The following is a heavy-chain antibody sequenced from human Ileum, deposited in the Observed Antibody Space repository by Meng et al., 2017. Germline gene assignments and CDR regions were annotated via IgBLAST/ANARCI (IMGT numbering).Heavy chain of an antibody. CDR1: GGSISSSSYY. V-gene: IGHV4-39*07. J-gene: IGHJ4*02. D-gene: IGHD5-18*01. CDR2: IYYSGST. Sequence: LQLPEPGPGLVKPSETLSLTCTVSGGSISSSSYYWGWIRQPPGKGLEWIGSIYYSGSTYYNPSLKSRVTISVDTSKNQFSLKLSSVTAADTAVYYCARSSNTAMVVFDYWGQGTLVTVSS. CDR3: ARSSNTAMVVFDY.